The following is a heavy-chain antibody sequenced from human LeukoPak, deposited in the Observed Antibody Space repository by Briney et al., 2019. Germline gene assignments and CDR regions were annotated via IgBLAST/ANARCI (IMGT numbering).Heavy chain of an antibody. J-gene: IGHJ5*02. CDR3: ARVGYSSSFDP. V-gene: IGHV4-59*01. CDR1: GGSISSYY. CDR2: IYYSGNT. Sequence: SETLSLTCSVSGGSISSYYWSWIRQPPGKGLEWIGYIYYSGNTNYNPSLKSRVTISIDTSMNQFSLKVSSVTAADTAVYYCARVGYSSSFDPWGQGTLVTVPS. D-gene: IGHD6-6*01.